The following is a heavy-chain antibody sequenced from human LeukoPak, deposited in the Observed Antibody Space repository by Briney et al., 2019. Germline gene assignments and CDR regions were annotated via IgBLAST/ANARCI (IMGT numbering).Heavy chain of an antibody. D-gene: IGHD6-19*01. CDR1: GGSISTSNYY. Sequence: PSETLSLTCTVSGGSISTSNYYWGWTRQPPGKGLEWLGNIFNSGSTHYSPSVKSRAPISLKTSRNQFSRKPSSVTAADTAVYYCARGPRGIAVAGTGFTWGYYYYYMYVWGEGTTVTVSS. CDR3: ARGPRGIAVAGTGFTWGYYYYYMYV. J-gene: IGHJ6*03. CDR2: IFNSGST. V-gene: IGHV4-39*07.